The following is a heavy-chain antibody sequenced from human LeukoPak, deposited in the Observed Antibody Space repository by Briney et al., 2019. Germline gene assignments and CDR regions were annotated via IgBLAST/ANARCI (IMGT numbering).Heavy chain of an antibody. CDR1: GGSISSGDYY. J-gene: IGHJ3*01. D-gene: IGHD3-10*01. CDR2: IYYSGST. CDR3: ARSYYGSGSSFYAFDV. V-gene: IGHV4-30-4*01. Sequence: PSQTLSHTCTVSGGSISSGDYYWSWIRQPPGKGLEWIGYIYYSGSTYYNPSLKSRVTISVDTSKNQFSLKLSSVTAADTAVYYCARSYYGSGSSFYAFDVWGQGTMVTVSS.